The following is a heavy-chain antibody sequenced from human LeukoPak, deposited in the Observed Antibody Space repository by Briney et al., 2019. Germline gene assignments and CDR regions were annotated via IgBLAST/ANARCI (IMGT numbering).Heavy chain of an antibody. J-gene: IGHJ3*02. CDR3: ARKLYSDNSHDAFDI. CDR1: GFTFSSYA. CDR2: ISYDGSNK. V-gene: IGHV3-30-3*01. Sequence: PGGSLRLSCAASGFTFSSYAMHWVRQAPGKGLEWVAVISYDGSNKYYADSVKGRFTISRDNSKNTLYLQMNSLRAEDTAVYYCARKLYSDNSHDAFDIWGQGTMVIVSS. D-gene: IGHD1-26*01.